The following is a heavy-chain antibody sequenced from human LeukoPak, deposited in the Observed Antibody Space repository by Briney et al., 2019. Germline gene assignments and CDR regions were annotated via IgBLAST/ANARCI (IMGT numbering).Heavy chain of an antibody. CDR3: ARGAYCSSINCYGFDY. Sequence: SETLSLTCAVYGGSFSGYYWSWIRQPPGKGLEWIGEINHSGTTNYNPSLKSRVTLSIDTSKNQISLKLTSVTAADTAVYYCARGAYCSSINCYGFDYWGQGTQVTASS. J-gene: IGHJ4*02. D-gene: IGHD2-2*01. CDR1: GGSFSGYY. CDR2: INHSGTT. V-gene: IGHV4-34*01.